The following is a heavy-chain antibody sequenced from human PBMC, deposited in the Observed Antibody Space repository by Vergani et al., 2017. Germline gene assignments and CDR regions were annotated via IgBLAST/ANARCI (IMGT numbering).Heavy chain of an antibody. D-gene: IGHD4-23*01. CDR2: ITGDGYNT. CDR1: GFTFSVQA. V-gene: IGHV3-64*01. CDR3: RTGGNQFDDRDY. Sequence: EVQLVESGGGLVQPGGSLRLSCEVSGFTFSVQAMHWVRQTPGKRLKYVSTITGDGYNTFYANSVKGRFSVSRDNSKNTLYLHMGSLRREDTAVYYCRTGGNQFDDRDYWGQGTLVTVSS. J-gene: IGHJ4*02.